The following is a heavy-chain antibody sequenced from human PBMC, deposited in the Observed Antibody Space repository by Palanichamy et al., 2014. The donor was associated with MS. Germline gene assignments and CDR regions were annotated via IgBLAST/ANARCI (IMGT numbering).Heavy chain of an antibody. J-gene: IGHJ4*02. CDR2: IYYSGTT. V-gene: IGHV4-59*01. D-gene: IGHD5-24*01. CDR1: GASISNYY. Sequence: QVQLQESGPGLAKPSETLSLTCTVSGASISNYYWSWLRQPPGKGLEWIAYIYYSGTTNYNPSLKSRVSISIDTSKTQFSLTLSSVTAADTAVYYCARQVRGDGYNWDSRGQGALVTVSS. CDR3: ARQVRGDGYNWDS.